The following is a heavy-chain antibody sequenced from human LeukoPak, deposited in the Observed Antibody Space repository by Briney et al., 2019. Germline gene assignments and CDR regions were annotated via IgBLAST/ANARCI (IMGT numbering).Heavy chain of an antibody. CDR3: ATGLSAGTDGENSFDY. Sequence: PGESLRISCKGSGYSFTSYGISWVRQAPGQGLEWMGWISAYNGNTNYAQKLQGRVTMTTDTSTSTAYMELTSLRSDDTAVSYCATGLSAGTDGENSFDYWGQGTLVTVSS. D-gene: IGHD6-13*01. CDR2: ISAYNGNT. J-gene: IGHJ4*02. CDR1: GYSFTSYG. V-gene: IGHV1-18*01.